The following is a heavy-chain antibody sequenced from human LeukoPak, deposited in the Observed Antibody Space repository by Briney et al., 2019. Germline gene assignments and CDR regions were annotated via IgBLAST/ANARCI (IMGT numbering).Heavy chain of an antibody. CDR1: GGSISSSSYY. Sequence: SETLSLTCTVSGGSISSSSYYWGWIRQPPGKGMEWIGSIYYSGSTYYNPSLKSRGTISVDTSKNQFSLKLSSVTAADTAVYYRARRVYVWGSYRLIWFDPWGQGTLVTVSS. CDR2: IYYSGST. CDR3: ARRVYVWGSYRLIWFDP. V-gene: IGHV4-39*01. D-gene: IGHD3-16*02. J-gene: IGHJ5*02.